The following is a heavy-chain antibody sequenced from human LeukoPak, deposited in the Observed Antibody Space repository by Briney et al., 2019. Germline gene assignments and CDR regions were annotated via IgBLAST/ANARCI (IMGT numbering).Heavy chain of an antibody. V-gene: IGHV1-3*01. CDR2: INAGNGNT. D-gene: IGHD4-17*01. J-gene: IGHJ4*02. Sequence: ASVKVSCKSSGYTFTSYAMHWVRQAPGQRLEWMGWINAGNGNTKYSQKFQGRVTITRDTSASTAHMELSSLRSEDTAVYYCARDAPEEDYGDYLLVYWGQGTLVTVSS. CDR1: GYTFTSYA. CDR3: ARDAPEEDYGDYLLVY.